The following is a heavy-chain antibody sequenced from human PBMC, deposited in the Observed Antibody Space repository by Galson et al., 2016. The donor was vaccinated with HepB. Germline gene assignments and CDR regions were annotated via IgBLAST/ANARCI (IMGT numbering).Heavy chain of an antibody. Sequence: SLRLSCAGSGFKFSDYFLSWIRQAPGKGLEWISYISSGSSFTNYADSVKGRFIITSDNSKRSVYLQMNGLKPEGTAVYYCARTGLGDFDYWGRGTLVTVSS. CDR3: ARTGLGDFDY. CDR1: GFKFSDYF. J-gene: IGHJ4*02. CDR2: ISSGSSFT. V-gene: IGHV3-11*03. D-gene: IGHD5/OR15-5a*01.